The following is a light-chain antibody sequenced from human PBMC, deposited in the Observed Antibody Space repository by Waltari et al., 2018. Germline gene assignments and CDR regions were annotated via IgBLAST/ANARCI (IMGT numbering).Light chain of an antibody. J-gene: IGLJ3*02. CDR3: CSYAGRATWA. CDR1: SSDVGGYDY. Sequence: QSALTQPRSVSGSPGHSVTISCTGTSSDVGGYDYVSWYQQSPGKAPKLVIYDVSKRPSGVPDRFSGSKSGNTASLTISGLQAEDEADYNCCSYAGRATWAFGGGTKLTVL. V-gene: IGLV2-11*01. CDR2: DVS.